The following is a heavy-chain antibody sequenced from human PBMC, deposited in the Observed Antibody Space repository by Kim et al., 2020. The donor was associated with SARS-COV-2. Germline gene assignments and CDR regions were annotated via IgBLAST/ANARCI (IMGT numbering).Heavy chain of an antibody. CDR3: AASYGSGEDYYYYGMDV. V-gene: IGHV1-3*01. CDR2: INAGNGNT. CDR1: GYTFTSYA. J-gene: IGHJ6*02. Sequence: ASVKVSCKASGYTFTSYAMHWVRQAPGQRLEWMGWINAGNGNTKYSQKFQGRVTITRDTSASTAYMELSSLRSEDTAVYYCAASYGSGEDYYYYGMDVWGQGTTVTVSS. D-gene: IGHD3-10*01.